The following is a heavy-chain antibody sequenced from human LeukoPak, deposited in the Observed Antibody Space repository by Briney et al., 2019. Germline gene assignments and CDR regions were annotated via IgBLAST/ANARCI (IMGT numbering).Heavy chain of an antibody. CDR2: ISTHNGNT. J-gene: IGHJ4*02. D-gene: IGHD3-22*01. V-gene: IGHV1-18*01. CDR3: ARDYYHDSSSTYYYFDY. CDR1: GYSLTFFG. Sequence: ASVKVSCKTSGYSLTFFGISWVRQAPGQGLEWMGWISTHNGNTNSAQKFQGRVTMTTDTSTSTAYMELRGLRSDDTAVYFCARDYYHDSSSTYYYFDYWGRGTLVTVSA.